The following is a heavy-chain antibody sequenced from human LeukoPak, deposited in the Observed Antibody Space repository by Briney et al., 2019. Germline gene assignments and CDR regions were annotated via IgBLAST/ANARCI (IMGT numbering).Heavy chain of an antibody. CDR1: GFTFSSYW. D-gene: IGHD3-16*02. J-gene: IGHJ4*02. CDR2: ISSISSTI. Sequence: GGSLRLSCAASGFTFSSYWMSWVRQAPGKGLEWVSYISSISSTIYYADSVKGRFTISRDNAKNSLYLQMNSLRAEDTAVYYCARDYGGVIFYWGQGTLVTVSS. CDR3: ARDYGGVIFY. V-gene: IGHV3-48*04.